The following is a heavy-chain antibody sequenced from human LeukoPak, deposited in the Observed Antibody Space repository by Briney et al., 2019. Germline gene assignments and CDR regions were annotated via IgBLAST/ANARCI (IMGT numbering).Heavy chain of an antibody. CDR2: ISYDGSNK. D-gene: IGHD2-2*01. CDR3: ARDRALYCSSTSCYYYGMDV. V-gene: IGHV3-30-3*01. Sequence: GGSLRLSRAASGFTFSSYAMHWVRQAPGKGLEWVAVISYDGSNKYYADSVKGRFTISRDNSKNTLYLQMNSLRAEDTAVYYCARDRALYCSSTSCYYYGMDVWGQGTTVTVSS. J-gene: IGHJ6*02. CDR1: GFTFSSYA.